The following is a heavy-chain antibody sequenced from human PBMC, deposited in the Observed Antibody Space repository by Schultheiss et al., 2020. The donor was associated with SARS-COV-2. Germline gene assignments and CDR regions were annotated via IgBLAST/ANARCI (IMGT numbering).Heavy chain of an antibody. CDR1: GFTFSSYA. CDR2: ISSDGGNT. D-gene: IGHD5/OR15-5a*01. V-gene: IGHV3-64D*09. CDR3: VKDRSDGVYDLGGRFDY. Sequence: GESLKISCSASGFTFSSYAMHWVRQAPGKGLEYVSAISSDGGNTYYADSVKGRFTISRDNSKNTLYLHMSTLRAEDTALYYCVKDRSDGVYDLGGRFDYWGQGALVTVSS. J-gene: IGHJ4*02.